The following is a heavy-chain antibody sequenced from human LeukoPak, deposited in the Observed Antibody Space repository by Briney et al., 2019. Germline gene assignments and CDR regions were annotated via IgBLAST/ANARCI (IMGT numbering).Heavy chain of an antibody. J-gene: IGHJ3*02. CDR1: GFTFSSYA. D-gene: IGHD2-2*01. Sequence: GGSLRLSCAASGFTFSSYAMHWVRQAPGKGLEWVAVISYDGSNKYYADSVKGRFAISRDNSKNTLYLQMNSLRAEDTAVYYCASNFNCSSTSCLYDAFDIWGQGTMVTVSS. V-gene: IGHV3-30*09. CDR2: ISYDGSNK. CDR3: ASNFNCSSTSCLYDAFDI.